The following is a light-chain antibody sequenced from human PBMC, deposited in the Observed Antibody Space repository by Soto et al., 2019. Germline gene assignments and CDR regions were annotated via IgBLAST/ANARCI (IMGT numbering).Light chain of an antibody. CDR2: DAS. J-gene: IGKJ4*01. V-gene: IGKV1-5*01. Sequence: DIQLTQSPSTLSASVGDRVTITCRASQSISSWLAWYQQKPGKAPELLIYDASSLESGVPSRFSGSGSGTEFTLTISSLQPDDFATYYCQQYNSYLLTFGGGTKVDI. CDR3: QQYNSYLLT. CDR1: QSISSW.